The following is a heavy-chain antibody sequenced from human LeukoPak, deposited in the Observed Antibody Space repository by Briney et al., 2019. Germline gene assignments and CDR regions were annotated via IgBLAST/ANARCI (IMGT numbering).Heavy chain of an antibody. D-gene: IGHD3-10*01. V-gene: IGHV3-23*01. Sequence: GGSLRLSCAASGFTFSTYAVTWVRQAPGRGLEWVSTISATGDSKYYADSVKGRFTVSRDNSMDTLYLQMSSLRADDTAMYYCAKDVEHGSGTPIGYWGQGTLVTVSS. CDR2: ISATGDSK. CDR3: AKDVEHGSGTPIGY. J-gene: IGHJ4*02. CDR1: GFTFSTYA.